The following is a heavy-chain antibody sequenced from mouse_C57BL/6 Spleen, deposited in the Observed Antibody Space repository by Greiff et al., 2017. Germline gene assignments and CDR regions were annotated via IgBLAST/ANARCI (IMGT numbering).Heavy chain of an antibody. D-gene: IGHD1-1*02. Sequence: VQLQQSGAELVKPGASVKISCKASGYAFSSYWMNWVKQRPGKGLEWIGQIYPGDGDTNYNGKFKGKATLTADKSSSPAYMQLSSLTSEYSAVYFCARKDGVFLYFEVWGTGTTVTVAS. CDR2: IYPGDGDT. J-gene: IGHJ1*03. V-gene: IGHV1-80*01. CDR3: ARKDGVFLYFEV. CDR1: GYAFSSYW.